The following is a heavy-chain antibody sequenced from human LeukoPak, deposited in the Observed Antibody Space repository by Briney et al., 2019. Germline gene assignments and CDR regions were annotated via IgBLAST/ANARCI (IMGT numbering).Heavy chain of an antibody. J-gene: IGHJ4*02. CDR3: ARGPQDYYYDSSGYGY. CDR2: INHSGST. V-gene: IGHV4-34*01. Sequence: SETLSLTCAVDGGSFSGYYWSWIRQPPGKGLEWIGEINHSGSTNYNPSLKSRVTISVDTSKNQFSLNLSSVTAAGTAVYYCARGPQDYYYDSSGYGYWGPGTLVTVSS. CDR1: GGSFSGYY. D-gene: IGHD3-22*01.